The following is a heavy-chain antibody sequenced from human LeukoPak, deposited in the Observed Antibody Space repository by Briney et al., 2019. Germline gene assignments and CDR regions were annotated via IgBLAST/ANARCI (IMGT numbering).Heavy chain of an antibody. V-gene: IGHV4-34*01. D-gene: IGHD6-6*01. CDR2: INHSGST. CDR3: ARTPSIAARPNTKFDP. J-gene: IGHJ5*02. CDR1: GGSFSGYY. Sequence: PSETLSLTCAVYGGSFSGYYWSWIRQPPGKGLEWIGEINHSGSTNYNPSLKSRVTISVDTSKNQFSLKLSSVTAADTAVYYCARTPSIAARPNTKFDPWGQGTLVTVSS.